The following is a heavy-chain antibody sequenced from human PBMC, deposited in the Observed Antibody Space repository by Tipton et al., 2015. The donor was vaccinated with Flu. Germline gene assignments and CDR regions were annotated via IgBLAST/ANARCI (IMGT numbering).Heavy chain of an antibody. D-gene: IGHD3-3*01. CDR1: GGSISSYY. CDR3: ARGSPPYGIFGVFFPRYFDY. V-gene: IGHV4-59*01. Sequence: GLVKPSETLSLTCTVSGGSISSYYWSWIRQPPGKGLEWIGYIYYSGSTNYNPSLKSRVTISVDTSKNQFSLKLSSVTAADTAVYYCARGSPPYGIFGVFFPRYFDYWGQGTLVTVSS. CDR2: IYYSGST. J-gene: IGHJ4*02.